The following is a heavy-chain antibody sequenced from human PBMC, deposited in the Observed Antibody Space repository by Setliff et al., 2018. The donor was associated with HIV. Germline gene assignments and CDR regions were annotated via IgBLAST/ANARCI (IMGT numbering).Heavy chain of an antibody. Sequence: PSETLSLTCSVSGGSMSGYYWNWIRQPAGKGLEWIGRIYSSGSTNHNPSLKSQVTMSVDTSKNQFSLSLSSVTAADTAVYFCARDPGYTSGSTFHFDYWGQGTLVTVS. CDR1: GGSMSGYY. CDR3: ARDPGYTSGSTFHFDY. D-gene: IGHD5-18*01. J-gene: IGHJ4*02. CDR2: IYSSGST. V-gene: IGHV4-4*07.